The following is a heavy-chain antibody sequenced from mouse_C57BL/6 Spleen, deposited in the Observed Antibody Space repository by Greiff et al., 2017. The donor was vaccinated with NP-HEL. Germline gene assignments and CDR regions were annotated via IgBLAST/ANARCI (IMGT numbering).Heavy chain of an antibody. J-gene: IGHJ4*01. D-gene: IGHD2-5*01. CDR1: GFTFSSYA. CDR3: ARDNYYSNPYYAMDY. Sequence: DVHLVESGGGLVKPGGSLKLSCAASGFTFSSYAMSWVRQTPEKRLEWVATISDGGSYTYYPDNVKGRFTISRDNAKNNLYLQMSHLKSEDTAMYYCARDNYYSNPYYAMDYWGQGTSVTVSS. V-gene: IGHV5-4*01. CDR2: ISDGGSYT.